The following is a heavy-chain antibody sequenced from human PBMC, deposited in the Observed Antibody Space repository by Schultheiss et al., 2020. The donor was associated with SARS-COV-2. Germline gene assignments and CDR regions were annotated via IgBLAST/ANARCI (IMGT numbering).Heavy chain of an antibody. CDR1: GFTFDTYA. J-gene: IGHJ6*02. CDR3: YLRGVISDFYGMDV. CDR2: ISSDGSST. D-gene: IGHD3-10*01. V-gene: IGHV3-74*01. Sequence: GESLKISCAASGFTFDTYAMSWVRQAPGKGLVWVSRISSDGSSTSYADSVEGRFTISRDNAKNSLYLQMNSLRAEDTAVYYCYLRGVISDFYGMDVWGQGTTVTVSS.